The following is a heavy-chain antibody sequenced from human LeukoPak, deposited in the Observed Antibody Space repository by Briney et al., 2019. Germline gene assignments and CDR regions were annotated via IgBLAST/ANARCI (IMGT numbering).Heavy chain of an antibody. Sequence: GGSLRLSCAASGFTFSSYWMHWVRQAPGKGLVYVSRINSDGSSTSYADSVKGRFTISRDNAKNTLYLQMNSLRTEDTAVYYCARGRGYFYDSSGPPHWFDPWGQGTLVTVSS. D-gene: IGHD3-22*01. CDR3: ARGRGYFYDSSGPPHWFDP. CDR1: GFTFSSYW. CDR2: INSDGSST. J-gene: IGHJ5*02. V-gene: IGHV3-74*01.